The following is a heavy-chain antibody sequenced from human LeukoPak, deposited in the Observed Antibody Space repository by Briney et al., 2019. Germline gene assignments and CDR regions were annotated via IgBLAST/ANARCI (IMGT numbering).Heavy chain of an antibody. D-gene: IGHD1-26*01. J-gene: IGHJ5*02. CDR1: GGTFRSHI. CDR3: TRVNLRGSQYNWFDP. V-gene: IGHV1-69*08. Sequence: SVKVSCKTFGGTFRSHIFSWVRQAPGQGLEWMGKITPIIDSAKYSQEFRDRLTITGDSSTGTAYMELSSLTPEDTALYYCTRVNLRGSQYNWFDPWGQGTLVIVSS. CDR2: ITPIIDSA.